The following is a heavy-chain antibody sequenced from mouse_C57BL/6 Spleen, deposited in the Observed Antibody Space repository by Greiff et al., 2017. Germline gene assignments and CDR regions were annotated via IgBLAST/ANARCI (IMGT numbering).Heavy chain of an antibody. CDR3: ARRGSIYYDYDEGYYFDY. V-gene: IGHV1-75*01. Sequence: VQLKQSGPELVKPGASVKISCKASGYTFTDYYINWVKQRPGQGLEWIGWIFPGSGSTYYNEKFKGKATLTVDKSSSTAYMLLSSLTSEDSAVYFCARRGSIYYDYDEGYYFDYWGQGTTLTVSS. J-gene: IGHJ2*01. CDR1: GYTFTDYY. D-gene: IGHD2-4*01. CDR2: IFPGSGST.